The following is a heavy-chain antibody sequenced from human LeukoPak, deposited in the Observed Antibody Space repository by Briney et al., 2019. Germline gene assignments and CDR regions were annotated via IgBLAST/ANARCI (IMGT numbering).Heavy chain of an antibody. CDR3: VAGTAMVQNYYYYYMDV. CDR1: GYTFTSYD. CDR2: MNPNSGNT. J-gene: IGHJ6*03. V-gene: IGHV1-8*01. Sequence: GASVEVSCKASGYTFTSYDINWVRQATGQGLEWMGWMNPNSGNTGYAQKFQGRVTMTRNTSISTAYMELSSLRSEDTAVYYCVAGTAMVQNYYYYYMDVWGKGTTVTVSS. D-gene: IGHD5-18*01.